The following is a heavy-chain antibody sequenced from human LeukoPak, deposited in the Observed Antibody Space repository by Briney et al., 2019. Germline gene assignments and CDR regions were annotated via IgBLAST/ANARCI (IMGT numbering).Heavy chain of an antibody. Sequence: SETLSLTCTVSGGSISSSSYYWGWIRQPPGKGLEWIGSIYYSGSTYYNPSLKSRVTISVDTSKNQFSLKLSSVTAADTAVYYCARAGEVPAAGLFDYWGQGTLVTVSS. CDR2: IYYSGST. V-gene: IGHV4-39*01. D-gene: IGHD2-2*01. J-gene: IGHJ4*02. CDR1: GGSISSSSYY. CDR3: ARAGEVPAAGLFDY.